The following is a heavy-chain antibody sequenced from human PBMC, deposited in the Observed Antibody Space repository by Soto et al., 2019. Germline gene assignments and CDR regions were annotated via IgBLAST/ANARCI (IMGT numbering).Heavy chain of an antibody. V-gene: IGHV3-74*01. CDR2: INTDGSVT. J-gene: IGHJ4*02. CDR3: ARQTGLGATNY. D-gene: IGHD1-26*01. Sequence: GGSLRLSCAGSGFMCSNFWMHWVRQAPGKGLVWVARINTDGSVTSHADSVKGRFTISRDNAKSTLYLQMNSLREEDSAMYYCARQTGLGATNYWGQGTMVTVSS. CDR1: GFMCSNFW.